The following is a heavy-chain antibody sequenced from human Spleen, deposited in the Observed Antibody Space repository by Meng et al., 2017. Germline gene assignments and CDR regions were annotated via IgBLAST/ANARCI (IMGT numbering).Heavy chain of an antibody. CDR3: ARGYYDSSGQVL. J-gene: IGHJ4*02. D-gene: IGHD3-22*01. Sequence: GSLRLSCTVSGGSISSSSYYWGWIRQPPGKGLEWIGSIYYSGSTYYNPSLKSRVTISVDTSKNQFSLKLSSVTAADTAVYYCARGYYDSSGQVLWGQGTLVTVSS. CDR2: IYYSGST. V-gene: IGHV4-39*07. CDR1: GGSISSSSYY.